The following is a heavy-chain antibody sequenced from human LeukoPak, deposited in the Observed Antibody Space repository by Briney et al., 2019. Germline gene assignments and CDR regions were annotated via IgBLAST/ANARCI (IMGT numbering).Heavy chain of an antibody. CDR3: ASSGYSDAFDI. V-gene: IGHV4-59*01. CDR1: GGSISSYY. J-gene: IGHJ3*02. CDR2: IYYSGST. Sequence: SETLSLTCTVSGGSISSYYWSWIRQPPGKGLEWIGYIYYSGSTNYNPSLKSRVTISVDTSKNQFSLKLSSVTAADTGVYYCASSGYSDAFDIWGQGTMVTVSS. D-gene: IGHD3-22*01.